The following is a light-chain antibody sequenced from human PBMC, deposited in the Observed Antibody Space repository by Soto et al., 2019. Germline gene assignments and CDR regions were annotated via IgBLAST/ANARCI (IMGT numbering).Light chain of an antibody. Sequence: DIQMTQSPSTLSGSVGDRVTITCRASQTISSWLAWYQQKPGKAPKLLIYKASTLKSGVPSRFSGSGSGTEFTLTISSLQPDDFATYYCQQYNSYSYTFGQGTKV. CDR1: QTISSW. V-gene: IGKV1-5*03. CDR3: QQYNSYSYT. CDR2: KAS. J-gene: IGKJ2*01.